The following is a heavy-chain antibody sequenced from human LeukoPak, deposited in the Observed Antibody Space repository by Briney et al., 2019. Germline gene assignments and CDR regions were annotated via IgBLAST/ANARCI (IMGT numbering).Heavy chain of an antibody. CDR1: GYSFTTYW. J-gene: IGHJ4*02. Sequence: GESLKISCKGSGYSFTTYWIAWVRQMPGKVLEWMGIIYPGDSDTRYSPSFQGQVTISADKSISTAYLQWSSLKASDTAMYYCVRQRDDSYDSSGYYGDWGQGTLVTVSS. CDR2: IYPGDSDT. V-gene: IGHV5-51*01. CDR3: VRQRDDSYDSSGYYGD. D-gene: IGHD3-22*01.